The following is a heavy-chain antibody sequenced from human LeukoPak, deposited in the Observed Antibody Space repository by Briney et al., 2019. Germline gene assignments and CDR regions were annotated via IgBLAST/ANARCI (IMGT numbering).Heavy chain of an antibody. D-gene: IGHD6-19*01. CDR1: GFTFSSYW. Sequence: PGGSLRLSCAASGFTFSSYWMSWVRQAPGKGLEWVATIKQDGSENHYVDSVKGRFTISRDNAKSSLYLQMNSLRAKDTAVYYCAREGNSSGWYLGAFDIWGQGTMVTVSS. V-gene: IGHV3-7*01. J-gene: IGHJ3*02. CDR3: AREGNSSGWYLGAFDI. CDR2: IKQDGSEN.